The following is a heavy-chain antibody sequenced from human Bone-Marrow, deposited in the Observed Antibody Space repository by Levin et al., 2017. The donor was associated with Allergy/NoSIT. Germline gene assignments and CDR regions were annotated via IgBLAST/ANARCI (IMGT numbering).Heavy chain of an antibody. CDR1: GMTFKNTW. CDR3: ATDRPLGTIDH. Sequence: PGESLKISCVASGMTFKNTWMSWVRQAPGKGLEWIGRIKSETEGATTDYIAPVKGRFTISRDDSKSSLFLEMNSLIVEDSAVYYCATDRPLGTIDHWGQGTLVTVSS. V-gene: IGHV3-15*01. CDR2: IKSETEGATT. D-gene: IGHD3-16*01. J-gene: IGHJ4*02.